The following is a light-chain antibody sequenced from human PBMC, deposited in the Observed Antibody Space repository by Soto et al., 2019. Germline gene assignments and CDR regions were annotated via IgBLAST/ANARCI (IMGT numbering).Light chain of an antibody. J-gene: IGKJ4*01. CDR2: GAS. Sequence: EIVLTQSPGTLSLSPGERATLSCRASESVSDNYFAWYQQRSGQATRLVIYGASSRASAVPDRFSGSGSGADFTLTISRLEPEDVVVYYCQQYGSSPRTFGGGTKVEIK. CDR1: ESVSDNY. V-gene: IGKV3-20*01. CDR3: QQYGSSPRT.